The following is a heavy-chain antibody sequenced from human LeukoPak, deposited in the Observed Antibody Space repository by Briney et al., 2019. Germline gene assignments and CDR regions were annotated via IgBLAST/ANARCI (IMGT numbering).Heavy chain of an antibody. J-gene: IGHJ3*02. D-gene: IGHD2-15*01. CDR2: IWYDGSNK. CDR1: GFTFSSYG. CDR3: ARDSQRYCSGGSCYAFDI. V-gene: IGHV3-33*01. Sequence: GGSLRLSCAASGFTFSSYGMHWVRRAPGKGLEWVAVIWYDGSNKYYADSVKGRFTISRDNSKNTLYLQMNSLRAEDTAVYYCARDSQRYCSGGSCYAFDIWGRGTMVTVSS.